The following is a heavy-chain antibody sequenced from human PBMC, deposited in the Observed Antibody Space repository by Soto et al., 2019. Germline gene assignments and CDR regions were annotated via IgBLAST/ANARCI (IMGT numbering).Heavy chain of an antibody. V-gene: IGHV1-69*06. CDR2: TIPLLGTS. D-gene: IGHD1-26*01. CDR1: GATFSRYT. CDR3: ARVGGSFYESYDYYGIDV. Sequence: QLVQSGAEVKKPGSSVKVSCKASGATFSRYTISWVRQAPGQGLEWMGGTIPLLGTSNYAQKFQGRVTFTADKSTNTADVQLSSRRSDDTAVYYCARVGGSFYESYDYYGIDVWGQGTTVTVSS. J-gene: IGHJ6*02.